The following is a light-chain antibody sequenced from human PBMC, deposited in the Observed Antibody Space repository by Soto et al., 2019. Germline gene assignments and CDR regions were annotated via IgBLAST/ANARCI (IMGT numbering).Light chain of an antibody. J-gene: IGKJ2*01. V-gene: IGKV3-20*01. CDR1: KSVAGNY. CDR3: QQYSSSRT. CDR2: GVS. Sequence: EIVLTQSPGTLSLSPGERATLSCRTSKSVAGNYFAWYQQKPGQAPRLLMYGVSSRAPGIPDRFSGSGSGTDFTLTISRLEPEDFAVYYCQQYSSSRTFGQGTKLEIK.